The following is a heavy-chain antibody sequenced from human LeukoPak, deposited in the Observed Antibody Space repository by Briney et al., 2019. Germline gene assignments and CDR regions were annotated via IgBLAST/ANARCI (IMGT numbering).Heavy chain of an antibody. D-gene: IGHD5-18*01. Sequence: SETLSLTCSVSGRSISSSSHYWGWIRQPPGKGLEWIGSINYSGSTYYNASLKSRVTISVDTSKNQFSLKLSSVTAADTAVFYCARLDVDTAMVSGDYWGQGTLVTVSS. CDR1: GRSISSSSHY. CDR3: ARLDVDTAMVSGDY. CDR2: INYSGST. J-gene: IGHJ4*02. V-gene: IGHV4-39*01.